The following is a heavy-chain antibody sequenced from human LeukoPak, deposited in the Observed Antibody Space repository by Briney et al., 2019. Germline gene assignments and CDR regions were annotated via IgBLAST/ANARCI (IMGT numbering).Heavy chain of an antibody. J-gene: IGHJ4*02. D-gene: IGHD1-1*01. Sequence: PSETLSLTCTVSDGSISSSSYYWGWIRQPPGKGLEWIGSIYYSGSTDYNPSLKSRVTISVDTSKNQFSLKLSSVTAADTAVYYCARAGDWNDLDYWGQGTLVTVSS. CDR3: ARAGDWNDLDY. V-gene: IGHV4-39*07. CDR2: IYYSGST. CDR1: DGSISSSSYY.